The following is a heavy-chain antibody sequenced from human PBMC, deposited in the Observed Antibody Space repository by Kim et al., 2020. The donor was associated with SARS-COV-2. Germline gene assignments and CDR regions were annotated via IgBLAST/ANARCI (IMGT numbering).Heavy chain of an antibody. CDR1: GDNVSGDSVA. Sequence: SQTLSLTCVISGDNVSGDSVAWNWIRQSPSRGLEWLGRTYYRSKWYNDYAVSVKGRITISPDTSKNQFSLIVNSVTPEDTAVYYCARDHQYSVDYWGQGTLVTVSS. V-gene: IGHV6-1*01. D-gene: IGHD4-4*01. J-gene: IGHJ4*02. CDR2: TYYRSKWYN. CDR3: ARDHQYSVDY.